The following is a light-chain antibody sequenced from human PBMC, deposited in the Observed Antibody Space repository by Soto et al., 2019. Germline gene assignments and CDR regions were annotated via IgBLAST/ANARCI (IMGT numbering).Light chain of an antibody. CDR2: EGS. CDR1: SSDVGSYNL. V-gene: IGLV2-23*01. CDR3: FSYAGSSTYV. Sequence: QSALTQTASVSGSPGQSITISCTGTSSDVGSYNLVSWYQQHPGKAPRLMIYEGSKRPSGVSNRFFGSQSGNTASLTISGLQAEDEADYYCFSYAGSSTYVFGTGTKVTVL. J-gene: IGLJ1*01.